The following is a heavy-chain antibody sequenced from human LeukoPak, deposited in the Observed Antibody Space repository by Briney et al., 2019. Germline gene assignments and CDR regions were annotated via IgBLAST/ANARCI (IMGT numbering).Heavy chain of an antibody. CDR1: GGSFSGYY. Sequence: PSETLSLTCAVYGGSFSGYYWSWIRQPPGKGLEWIGEINHSGSTNYNPSLKSRVTISVDTSKNQFSLKLSSVTAADTAVYHCARGQSTYYYDSSGYYFGAPHYYYYYMDVWGKGTTVTVSS. CDR2: INHSGST. D-gene: IGHD3-22*01. J-gene: IGHJ6*03. V-gene: IGHV4-34*01. CDR3: ARGQSTYYYDSSGYYFGAPHYYYYYMDV.